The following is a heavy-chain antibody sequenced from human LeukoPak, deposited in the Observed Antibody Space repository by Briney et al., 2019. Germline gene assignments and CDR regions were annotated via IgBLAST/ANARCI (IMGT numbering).Heavy chain of an antibody. CDR3: AKDGRDSSSWYSGDYFDY. V-gene: IGHV3-23*01. CDR2: VGPSGART. Sequence: GGSLRLSCAASGFTFSHHGMNWVRQAPGKGLEWVSGVGPSGARTYYADSVKGRFTVSRDNSKNTLYLQMNSLRAEDTAVYYCAKDGRDSSSWYSGDYFDYWGQGTLVTVSS. D-gene: IGHD6-13*01. J-gene: IGHJ4*02. CDR1: GFTFSHHG.